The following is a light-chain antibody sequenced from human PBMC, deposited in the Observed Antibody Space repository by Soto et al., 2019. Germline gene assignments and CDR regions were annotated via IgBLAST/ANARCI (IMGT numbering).Light chain of an antibody. V-gene: IGLV2-11*01. CDR3: CSYAGSYTYV. J-gene: IGLJ1*01. CDR1: SSDIGGYNY. Sequence: SVLTQPRSVSWSPGQSVTISCTGTSSDIGGYNYVSWYQQHPGKAPKLMIYDVGKRPSGVPDRFSGSKSGNTASLTISGLQAEDEADYCCCSYAGSYTYVFGTGTKVTVL. CDR2: DVG.